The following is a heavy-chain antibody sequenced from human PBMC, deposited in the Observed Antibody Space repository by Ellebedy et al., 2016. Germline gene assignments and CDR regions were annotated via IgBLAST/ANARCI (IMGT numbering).Heavy chain of an antibody. Sequence: GGSLRLSCAGSGFTFDIYKMNWVRQAPGKGLEWVALISYDGRNNYYADSVKGRFTISRDNSKSTVYLQMNSLRPDDTAVYYCAKELVQWVQLAGDVCDMWGQGTMVTVSS. D-gene: IGHD5-24*01. V-gene: IGHV3-30*18. CDR1: GFTFDIYK. J-gene: IGHJ3*02. CDR3: AKELVQWVQLAGDVCDM. CDR2: ISYDGRNN.